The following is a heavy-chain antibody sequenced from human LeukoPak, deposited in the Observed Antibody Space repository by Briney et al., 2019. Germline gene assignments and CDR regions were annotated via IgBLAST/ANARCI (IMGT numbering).Heavy chain of an antibody. CDR1: GYTFTSYG. Sequence: GASVKVSCKASGYTFTSYGISWVREAPGQGLEWRGWISAYNGNTHNAQKLQGRVTMTTDTSTSTAYMELRSLRSDDTAVYYCARDPWRIVPAAMPYGMDVRGHGTTVTASS. CDR3: ARDPWRIVPAAMPYGMDV. V-gene: IGHV1-18*01. J-gene: IGHJ6*02. CDR2: ISAYNGNT. D-gene: IGHD2-2*01.